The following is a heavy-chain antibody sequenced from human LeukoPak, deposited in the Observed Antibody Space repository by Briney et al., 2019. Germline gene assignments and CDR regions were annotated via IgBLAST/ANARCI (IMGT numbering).Heavy chain of an antibody. CDR3: AKSRGDDYKYRFDS. V-gene: IGHV3-48*02. CDR2: ISSSSSNI. Sequence: GGSLRLSCAASGFAFNGHGMNWDRQAPGKGLEWVSYISSSSSNIYSADFVKGRFSISRDNAKNSVYLQMNSLRDEDTAVYYCAKSRGDDYKYRFDSWGQGALVTVSS. D-gene: IGHD5-24*01. J-gene: IGHJ4*02. CDR1: GFAFNGHG.